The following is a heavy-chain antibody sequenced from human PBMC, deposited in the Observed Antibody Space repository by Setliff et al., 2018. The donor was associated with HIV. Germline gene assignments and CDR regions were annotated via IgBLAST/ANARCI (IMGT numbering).Heavy chain of an antibody. CDR1: GGSISSDNW. Sequence: SETLSLTCAVSGGSISSDNWWTWVRQAPGKGLEWIGEIYHSEYTNYNPSLKSRVSMSVDKSKNQFSVKLTSVTAADTAVYYCASRWGSYYDTNGHPFDYWGQGTLVTVSS. J-gene: IGHJ4*02. CDR3: ASRWGSYYDTNGHPFDY. V-gene: IGHV4-4*02. D-gene: IGHD3-22*01. CDR2: IYHSEYT.